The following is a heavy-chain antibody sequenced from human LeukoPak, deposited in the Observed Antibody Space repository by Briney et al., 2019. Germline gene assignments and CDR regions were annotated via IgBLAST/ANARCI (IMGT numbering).Heavy chain of an antibody. CDR3: ASNSVSSGWPRIDY. J-gene: IGHJ4*02. Sequence: GASVKVSCKASGYTFTGYYMHWVRQAPGQGLEWMGRINPNSGGTNYAQKFQGRVTITTDESTSTAYMELSSLRSEDTAVYYCASNSVSSGWPRIDYWGQGTLVTVSS. CDR2: INPNSGGT. CDR1: GYTFTGYY. D-gene: IGHD6-19*01. V-gene: IGHV1-2*06.